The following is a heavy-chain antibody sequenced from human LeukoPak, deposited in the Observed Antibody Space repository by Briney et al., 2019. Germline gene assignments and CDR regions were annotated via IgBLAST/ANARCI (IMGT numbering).Heavy chain of an antibody. D-gene: IGHD5-24*01. CDR2: INPNSGGT. CDR1: GYTFTGYY. Sequence: GASVKVSCKASGYTFTGYYMHWVRQAPGQGLEWMGWINPNSGGTNYAQKFQGRVTMTRDTSISTAYMELSRLRSDDTAVYYCARRNKDDSNFRLVDYWGQGTLVTVSS. V-gene: IGHV1-2*02. CDR3: ARRNKDDSNFRLVDY. J-gene: IGHJ4*02.